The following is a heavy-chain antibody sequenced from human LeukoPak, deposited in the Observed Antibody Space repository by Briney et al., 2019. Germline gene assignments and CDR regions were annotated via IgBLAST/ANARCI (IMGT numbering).Heavy chain of an antibody. CDR1: GFTFRNYT. D-gene: IGHD4/OR15-4a*01. J-gene: IGHJ4*02. CDR3: ARRAGAYSHPYDY. V-gene: IGHV3-30*14. Sequence: GGSLRLSCAASGFTFRNYTMHWVRQAPGKGLEWVALMLYDGRNKYYGDSVKGRFTIFRDNSKNTLYLQMNSLRAEDTAVYYCARRAGAYSHPYDYWGQGTLVTVSS. CDR2: MLYDGRNK.